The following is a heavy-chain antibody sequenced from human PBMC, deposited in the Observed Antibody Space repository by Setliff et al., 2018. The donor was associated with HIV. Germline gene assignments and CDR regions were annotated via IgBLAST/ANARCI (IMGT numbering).Heavy chain of an antibody. CDR3: AKCSEMLGTPATSSGYYCGWFDP. CDR1: GYTFRSYG. J-gene: IGHJ5*02. D-gene: IGHD3-22*01. V-gene: IGHV1-18*01. CDR2: SSGYNENT. Sequence: GASVKVSCKASGYTFRSYGINWVRQAPGQGLEWMGWSSGYNENTKYAKNLQGRVTMTTDTSTNTAYMDLRSLRSDDTAVYYCAKCSEMLGTPATSSGYYCGWFDPWGQGTLVTVSS.